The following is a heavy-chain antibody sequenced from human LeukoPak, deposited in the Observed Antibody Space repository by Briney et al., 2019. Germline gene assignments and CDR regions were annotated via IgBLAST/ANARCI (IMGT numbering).Heavy chain of an antibody. CDR2: IYNSGTT. Sequence: PSETLSLTCTVSGASISTSYWTWVRQPPGKTLEWIGYIYNSGTTNYNPSLKSRVTISVDTSKNQFSPNLISVTAADTAVYYCARLGGTTPGTDYWGQGTLVTVSS. CDR1: GASISTSY. J-gene: IGHJ4*02. V-gene: IGHV4-59*08. D-gene: IGHD3-16*01. CDR3: ARLGGTTPGTDY.